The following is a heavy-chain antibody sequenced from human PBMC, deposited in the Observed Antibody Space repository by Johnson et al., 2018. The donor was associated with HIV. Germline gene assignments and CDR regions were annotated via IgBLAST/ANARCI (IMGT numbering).Heavy chain of an antibody. Sequence: VQLVESGGGVVQPGRSLRLSCAASGFSFDDYAMHWVRQAPGKGLEWVSGINWNGGSTGYADSVKGRITISRDNATNSLYLHMNSLRAEDTALYYCARYSYYYDSSGALDIWGQGTMVTVSS. CDR3: ARYSYYYDSSGALDI. D-gene: IGHD3-22*01. CDR2: INWNGGST. V-gene: IGHV3-20*04. J-gene: IGHJ3*02. CDR1: GFSFDDYA.